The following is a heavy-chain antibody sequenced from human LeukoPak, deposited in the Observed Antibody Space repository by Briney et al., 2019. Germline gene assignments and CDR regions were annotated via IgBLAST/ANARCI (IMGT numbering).Heavy chain of an antibody. CDR2: ISSSSSTI. V-gene: IGHV3-48*04. Sequence: GGSLRLSCAASGFTFSNSSMNWVRQAPGKGLEWVSYISSSSSTIYYAGSVQGRFTISRDNAKNSLYLQMNSLRAEDTAVYYCARELLGYCTNGVCYTRGVVDYWGQGTLVTVSS. CDR1: GFTFSNSS. D-gene: IGHD2-8*01. CDR3: ARELLGYCTNGVCYTRGVVDY. J-gene: IGHJ4*02.